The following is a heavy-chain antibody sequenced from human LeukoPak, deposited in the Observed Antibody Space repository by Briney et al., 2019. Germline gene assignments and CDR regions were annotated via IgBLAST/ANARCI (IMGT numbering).Heavy chain of an antibody. CDR3: ARGRYCSADICSGGDAFDI. CDR1: GGSIYDYY. Sequence: SETLSLTCTVSGGSIYDYYWSWIRQPAGKGLEWIGRIYTRGSTNYNPSLKSRVTMSVDTSKNQFSLKLSSVTAADTAVYYCARGRYCSADICSGGDAFDIWGQGTMVSVSS. V-gene: IGHV4-4*07. J-gene: IGHJ3*02. D-gene: IGHD2-15*01. CDR2: IYTRGST.